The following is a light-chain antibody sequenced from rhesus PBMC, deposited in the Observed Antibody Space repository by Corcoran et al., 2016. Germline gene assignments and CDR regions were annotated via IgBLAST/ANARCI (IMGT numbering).Light chain of an antibody. CDR3: QQYSNWPHT. V-gene: IGKV1S8*01. CDR2: AAS. J-gene: IGKJ1*01. Sequence: DIQMTQSPSSLSASVGDRVTITCRASQTISSYLACYQQKPGKVPKLLISAASTLQSGVPSRFSGSGSWTDFTLTISSLQPEDFALYYCQQYSNWPHTFGRGTKVEIK. CDR1: QTISSY.